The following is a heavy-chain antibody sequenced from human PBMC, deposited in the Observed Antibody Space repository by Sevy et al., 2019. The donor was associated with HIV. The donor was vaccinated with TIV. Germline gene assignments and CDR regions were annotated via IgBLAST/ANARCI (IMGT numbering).Heavy chain of an antibody. CDR3: ARPKLHYDPYYFDL. CDR1: GFTFRNFW. CDR2: IRQDGSKK. J-gene: IGHJ4*02. D-gene: IGHD3-16*01. Sequence: GGSLRLSCAVSGFTFRNFWMSWVRQAPGKGLEWVANIRQDGSKKYYVDSVKGRFIMSRDNAKNSLYLEMNSLRAEDTAVYYCARPKLHYDPYYFDLWGQGTLVTVSS. V-gene: IGHV3-7*01.